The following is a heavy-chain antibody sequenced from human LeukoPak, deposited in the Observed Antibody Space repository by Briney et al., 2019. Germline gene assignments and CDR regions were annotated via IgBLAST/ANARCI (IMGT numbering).Heavy chain of an antibody. CDR2: ISISGGDT. CDR1: GFTFSSYA. D-gene: IGHD6-13*01. CDR3: TKDLDIAAAH. Sequence: GGSLRLSCAASGFTFSSYAMSWIRQAPGKGLEWVSAISISGGDTYYKDSVKGRFAISRDNSKKTLYLQMNSLRAEDTAIYYCTKDLDIAAAHWGQGTLVTVSS. V-gene: IGHV3-23*01. J-gene: IGHJ4*02.